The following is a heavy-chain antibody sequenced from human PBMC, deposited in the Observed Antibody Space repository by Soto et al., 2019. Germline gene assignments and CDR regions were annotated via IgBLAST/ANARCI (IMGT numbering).Heavy chain of an antibody. Sequence: GGSLRLSCAASGFTFSNYAMSWVRQAPGKGLEWVSAMSGSGSSTYYADSVKGRFTISRDNSRNTLYLQMNSLRAEDTAVYYCEQPSGSGCSGVTCFDYWGQGTLVTVSS. CDR3: EQPSGSGCSGVTCFDY. CDR1: GFTFSNYA. J-gene: IGHJ4*02. D-gene: IGHD6-19*01. V-gene: IGHV3-23*01. CDR2: MSGSGSST.